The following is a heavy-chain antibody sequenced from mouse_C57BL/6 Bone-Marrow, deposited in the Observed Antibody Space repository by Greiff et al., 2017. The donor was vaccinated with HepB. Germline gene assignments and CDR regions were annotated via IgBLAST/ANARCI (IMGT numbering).Heavy chain of an antibody. D-gene: IGHD1-1*01. V-gene: IGHV1-61*01. Sequence: QVQLQQPGAELVRPGSSVKLSCKASGYTFTSYWMDWVKQRPGQGLEWIGNIYPSDSETHYNQKFKDKATLTVDKSSSTAYMQLSSLTSEDSAVYYCARELYYYGRDYAMDYWGQGTSVTVSS. CDR1: GYTFTSYW. CDR3: ARELYYYGRDYAMDY. CDR2: IYPSDSET. J-gene: IGHJ4*01.